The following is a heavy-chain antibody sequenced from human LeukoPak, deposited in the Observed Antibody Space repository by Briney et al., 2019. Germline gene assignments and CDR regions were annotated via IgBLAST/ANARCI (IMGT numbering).Heavy chain of an antibody. Sequence: GGSLRLSCAASGIIFSNYAMHWVRQGPGKGLECISTISSDGGSTYYANSVKGRFTISRDNSKNTLYLQMGSLRAEDMAVYYCARGRQGARTRYFDLWGRGTRVTVSS. J-gene: IGHJ2*01. CDR3: ARGRQGARTRYFDL. V-gene: IGHV3-64*01. CDR1: GIIFSNYA. CDR2: ISSDGGST. D-gene: IGHD1-26*01.